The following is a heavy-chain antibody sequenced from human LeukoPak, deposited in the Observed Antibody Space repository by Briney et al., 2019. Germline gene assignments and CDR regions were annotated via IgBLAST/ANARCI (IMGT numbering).Heavy chain of an antibody. CDR3: ARGSYYAPYYFDY. CDR2: ISSGSNTI. V-gene: IGHV3-48*02. J-gene: IGHJ4*02. D-gene: IGHD1-26*01. Sequence: GGSLTLSCAASGFTFSTYRMNWVRQAPGKGLEWLSYISSGSNTIFYADSVKGRFTISRDNAKNSLFLQVNSLRDEDTAVYYCARGSYYAPYYFDYWGQGTLVTASS. CDR1: GFTFSTYR.